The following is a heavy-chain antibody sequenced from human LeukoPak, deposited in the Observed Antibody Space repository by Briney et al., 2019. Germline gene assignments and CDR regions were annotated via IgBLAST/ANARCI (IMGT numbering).Heavy chain of an antibody. Sequence: PSETLSLTCTVSGGSISSYYWSWIRQPPGKGLEWIGYIYYSGSTNYNPSLKSRVTISVDTSKNQFSLKLSSVTAADTAVYYCARGALGCCSSTSCYEGAWFDPWGQGTLVTVSS. D-gene: IGHD2-2*01. CDR2: IYYSGST. V-gene: IGHV4-59*01. CDR1: GGSISSYY. CDR3: ARGALGCCSSTSCYEGAWFDP. J-gene: IGHJ5*02.